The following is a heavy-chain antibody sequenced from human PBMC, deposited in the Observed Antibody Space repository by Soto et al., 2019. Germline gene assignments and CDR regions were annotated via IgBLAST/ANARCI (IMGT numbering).Heavy chain of an antibody. CDR2: IYYSGTT. D-gene: IGHD2-21*02. CDR1: GGSINSGSYY. CDR3: ARTGRCHGDRGGYSYYAMAV. J-gene: IGHJ6*02. Sequence: QVQLQESGPGLVKPSQTLSLTCTVSGGSINSGSYYWTWIRQHPGKGLEWIGCIYYSGTTYSNPSLKSHLSISVATSTNQFSLKMNSVTAAETAVYFCARTGRCHGDRGGYSYYAMAVWGQGTTVTVSS. V-gene: IGHV4-31*01.